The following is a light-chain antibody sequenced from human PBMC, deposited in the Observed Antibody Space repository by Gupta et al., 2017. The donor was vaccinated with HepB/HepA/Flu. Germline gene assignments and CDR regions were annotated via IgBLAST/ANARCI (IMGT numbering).Light chain of an antibody. Sequence: EIVLTQSPATLSLSPGERATLSCRASQSISSYLAWYKQKPGQAPRLLIYEASNRDTGIPARFGGSGYGKDFTLTISSREPEDFAVYYCQQRSNWPPWTFGQGTKVEIK. CDR1: QSISSY. V-gene: IGKV3-11*01. CDR3: QQRSNWPPWT. CDR2: EAS. J-gene: IGKJ1*01.